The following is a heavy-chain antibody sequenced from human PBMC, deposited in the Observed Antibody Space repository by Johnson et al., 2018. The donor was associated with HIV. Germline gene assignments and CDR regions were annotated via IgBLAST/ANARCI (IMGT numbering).Heavy chain of an antibody. J-gene: IGHJ3*02. CDR3: AKDQGGGSWSNDAFDI. Sequence: QVQLVESGGGLVQPGGSLRLSCVAFRFTFSNYAMSWVRQAPGKGLEWVAVMWYDGSNKYYADSVKGRFTISRDNSKNTRYLQMNSLRAEDTAVYYCAKDQGGGSWSNDAFDIGGQGTMVTGSS. CDR2: MWYDGSNK. CDR1: RFTFSNYA. V-gene: IGHV3-33*06. D-gene: IGHD1-26*01.